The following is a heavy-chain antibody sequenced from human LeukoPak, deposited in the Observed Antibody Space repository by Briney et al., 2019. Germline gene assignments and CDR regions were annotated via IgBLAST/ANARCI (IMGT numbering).Heavy chain of an antibody. CDR3: VKGLHLFDV. J-gene: IGHJ6*02. D-gene: IGHD2-15*01. V-gene: IGHV3-23*01. Sequence: GGSLRLSCAASGFTFSDYAMTWVGQTPGQDLEWVSTIGTYYADSVRGRFTISRDDSKDTLYLQMNNLRAEDSAVYYCVKGLHLFDVWGQGTTVTVSS. CDR1: GFTFSDYA. CDR2: IGT.